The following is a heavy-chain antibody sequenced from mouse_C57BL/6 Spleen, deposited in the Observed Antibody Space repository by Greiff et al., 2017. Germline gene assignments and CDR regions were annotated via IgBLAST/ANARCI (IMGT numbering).Heavy chain of an antibody. Sequence: VQLKQSGAELVRPGASVKLSCTASGFNIKDDYMHWVKQRPEQGLEWIGWIDPENGDTEYASKFQGKATITADTSSNTAYLQLSSLTSEDTAVYYCTFYDYPGGWGKGTTLTVS. V-gene: IGHV14-4*01. D-gene: IGHD2-4*01. CDR1: GFNIKDDY. J-gene: IGHJ2*01. CDR3: TFYDYPGG. CDR2: IDPENGDT.